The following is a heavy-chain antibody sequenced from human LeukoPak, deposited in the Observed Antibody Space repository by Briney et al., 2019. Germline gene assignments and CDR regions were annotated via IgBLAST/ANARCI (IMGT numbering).Heavy chain of an antibody. J-gene: IGHJ4*02. Sequence: GGSLRLSCAASGFTFSSFSMNWVRQAPGKGLEWVSHISSSSSAIYYADSVKGRFTISRDNAKNSLYLQMNSLRAEDTAVYYCARTILEWLSYMPGDMVYWGQGALVSVSS. CDR3: ARTILEWLSYMPGDMVY. D-gene: IGHD3-3*01. V-gene: IGHV3-48*01. CDR1: GFTFSSFS. CDR2: ISSSSSAI.